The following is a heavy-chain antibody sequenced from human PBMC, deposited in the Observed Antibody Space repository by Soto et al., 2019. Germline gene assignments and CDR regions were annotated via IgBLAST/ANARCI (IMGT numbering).Heavy chain of an antibody. CDR1: GYTFTNNV. V-gene: IGHV1-18*01. CDR2: ISPYSGKT. Sequence: QIQLVQSGTEVRKPGASAKVSCKTSGYTFTNNVVCWMRQTPGQGLEWMGWISPYSGKTNYARKFKGRVTMTTDTSTSTIYMELTSLTSDDTAVYYCAREGLLLLPDYWGQGTLVTVSS. CDR3: AREGLLLLPDY. D-gene: IGHD3-22*01. J-gene: IGHJ4*02.